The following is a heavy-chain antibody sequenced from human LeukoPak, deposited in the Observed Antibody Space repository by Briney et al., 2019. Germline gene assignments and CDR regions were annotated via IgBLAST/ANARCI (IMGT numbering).Heavy chain of an antibody. J-gene: IGHJ5*02. CDR3: ARRAPKAHYDFWSGYRNWFDP. CDR2: INHSGST. Sequence: PSETLSLTCAVYGGSFSGYYWSWIRQPPGKGLEWIGEINHSGSTNYNPSLKSRVTISVDTSKNQFSLKLSSVTAADTAVYYCARRAPKAHYDFWSGYRNWFDPWGQGTLVTVSS. V-gene: IGHV4-34*01. D-gene: IGHD3-3*01. CDR1: GGSFSGYY.